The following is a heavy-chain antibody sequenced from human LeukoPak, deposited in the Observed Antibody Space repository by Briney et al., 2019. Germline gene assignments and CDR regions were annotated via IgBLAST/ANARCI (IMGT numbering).Heavy chain of an antibody. Sequence: GGSLRLSCAASGFTFSSYAMSWVRQAPGKGLEWVSVIYSGGSTYYADSVKGRFTISRDNSKNTLYLQMNSLRAEDTAVYYCARAEWYYGSGSLYYWGQGTLVTVSS. CDR1: GFTFSSYA. D-gene: IGHD3-10*01. V-gene: IGHV3-66*01. J-gene: IGHJ4*02. CDR3: ARAEWYYGSGSLYY. CDR2: IYSGGST.